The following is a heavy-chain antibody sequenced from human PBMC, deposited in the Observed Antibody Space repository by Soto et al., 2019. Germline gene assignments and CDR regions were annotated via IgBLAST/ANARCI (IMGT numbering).Heavy chain of an antibody. Sequence: GGSLRLSCAASGFTFSNAWMSWVRQAPGKGLEWVGRIKSKTDGGTTDYAAPVKGRFTISRDDSKNTLYLQMNSLKTEDTAVYYCTTDVWELEHYYYYGMDVWGQGTTVTVSS. V-gene: IGHV3-15*01. CDR1: GFTFSNAW. D-gene: IGHD1-1*01. CDR2: IKSKTDGGTT. J-gene: IGHJ6*02. CDR3: TTDVWELEHYYYYGMDV.